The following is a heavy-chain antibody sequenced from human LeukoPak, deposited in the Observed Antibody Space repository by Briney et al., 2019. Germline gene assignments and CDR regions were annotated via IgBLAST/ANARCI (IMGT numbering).Heavy chain of an antibody. CDR1: GVSISSDY. D-gene: IGHD3-16*01. CDR3: ARCVWPSTYFDF. J-gene: IGHJ2*01. Sequence: SETLSLTCTVSGVSISSDYWSWIRQPAGKGLEWIGRMYTSGSTNYNPSPKSRVTMSVDTSKNQFSLKLSSVTAADTAVYYCARCVWPSTYFDFWGRGTLVTVSS. V-gene: IGHV4-4*07. CDR2: MYTSGST.